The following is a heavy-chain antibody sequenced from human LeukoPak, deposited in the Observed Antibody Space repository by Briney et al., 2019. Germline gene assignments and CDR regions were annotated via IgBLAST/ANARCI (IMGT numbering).Heavy chain of an antibody. CDR3: AREMENVIVVVVAARGLSAFDI. V-gene: IGHV1-2*02. CDR2: INPNSGGT. Sequence: ASVKVSCKASGYTFTGYYMHWVRQAPGQGLEWMGWINPNSGGTNYAQKFQGRVTMTRDTSISTAYMELSRLRSDDTAVYYCAREMENVIVVVVAARGLSAFDIWGQGTMVTVSS. CDR1: GYTFTGYY. J-gene: IGHJ3*02. D-gene: IGHD2-15*01.